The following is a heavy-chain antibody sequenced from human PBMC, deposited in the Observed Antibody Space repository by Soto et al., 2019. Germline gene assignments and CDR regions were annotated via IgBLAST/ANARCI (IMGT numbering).Heavy chain of an antibody. Sequence: PSETLSLTCTVSGGSISTYFWSWIRQPPGKGLEWIGHIYYSGSTNYNPSLKSRVTISVDTSTSTAYMELRSLRSDDTAVYYCARSSGYSYGFDYWGQGTLVTISS. V-gene: IGHV4-59*01. CDR3: ARSSGYSYGFDY. CDR1: GGSISTYF. CDR2: IYYSGST. D-gene: IGHD5-18*01. J-gene: IGHJ4*02.